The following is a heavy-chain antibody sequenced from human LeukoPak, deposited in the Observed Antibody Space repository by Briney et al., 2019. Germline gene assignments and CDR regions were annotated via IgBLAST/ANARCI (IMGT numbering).Heavy chain of an antibody. CDR3: AKDENDSSGYAFDI. J-gene: IGHJ3*02. CDR1: GFTFTSYS. CDR2: TSDRGDYT. V-gene: IGHV3-23*01. Sequence: GGSLRLSCAASGFTFTSYSMSWVRQAPGKGLEWVSGTSDRGDYTYYADSVKGRFTISRDNSKNTLYLQMNSLRAEDTAVYYCAKDENDSSGYAFDIWGQGTMVTVSS. D-gene: IGHD3-22*01.